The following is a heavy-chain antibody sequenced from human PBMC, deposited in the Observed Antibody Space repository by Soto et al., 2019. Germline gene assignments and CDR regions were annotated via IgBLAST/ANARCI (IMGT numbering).Heavy chain of an antibody. CDR1: GFSFSDYS. V-gene: IGHV3-23*01. CDR3: AKGGSAYYPRFFDN. CDR2: IGDNGNSP. Sequence: PGGSLRLSCAASGFSFSDYSMNWVRQAPGKGLEWVSGIGDNGNSPYYTDSLKGRFTISRDNSKNTLYLQMKGLRAEDTAIYYCAKGGSAYYPRFFDNWGQGTLVTVSS. J-gene: IGHJ4*02. D-gene: IGHD3-22*01.